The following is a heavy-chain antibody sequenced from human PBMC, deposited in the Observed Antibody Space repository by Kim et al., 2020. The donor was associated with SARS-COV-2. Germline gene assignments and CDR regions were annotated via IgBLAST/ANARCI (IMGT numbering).Heavy chain of an antibody. CDR3: TGSTKAVPHSGYDLEF. CDR1: GFTFSTFD. J-gene: IGHJ4*02. V-gene: IGHV3-48*02. CDR2: ISSSSANR. D-gene: IGHD5-12*01. Sequence: GGSLRLSCAASGFTFSTFDMNWVRQAPGKGLEWLSYISSSSANRFYADSIKGRFTVSRGNAKNSLYLQMNSLRDDDTAVYYCTGSTKAVPHSGYDLEFWGQGTLVTVSS.